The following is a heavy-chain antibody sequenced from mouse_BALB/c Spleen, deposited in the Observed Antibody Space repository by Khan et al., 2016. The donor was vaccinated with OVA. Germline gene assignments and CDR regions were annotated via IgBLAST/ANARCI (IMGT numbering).Heavy chain of an antibody. CDR2: VSTGGGYT. J-gene: IGHJ3*01. D-gene: IGHD1-1*01. V-gene: IGHV5-6*01. CDR1: GFTFSTYG. Sequence: EVELVESGGDLVKPGGSLKLSCAASGFTFSTYGMSWVRQTPDKRLEWVATVSTGGGYTYYPDSVKGRFTISRDTAKNTPYLQMSNLKTEDTAMLYGARLSYYYDSEGLAYWGQGTLVTVSA. CDR3: ARLSYYYDSEGLAY.